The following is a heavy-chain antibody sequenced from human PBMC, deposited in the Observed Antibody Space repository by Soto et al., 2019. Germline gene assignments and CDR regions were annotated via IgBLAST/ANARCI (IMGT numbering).Heavy chain of an antibody. Sequence: TMSLTSPVSAGSLCRGGDYWGRTRQHPGKGLEWIGYIYYSGSTYYNPSLKSRVTISVDTSKNQFSLKLSSVTAADTAVDYCARDLDPRHGREGMDLGGQGTTVT. CDR3: ARDLDPRHGREGMDL. CDR1: AGSLCRGGDY. J-gene: IGHJ6*02. CDR2: IYYSGST. V-gene: IGHV4-31*03. D-gene: IGHD4-17*01.